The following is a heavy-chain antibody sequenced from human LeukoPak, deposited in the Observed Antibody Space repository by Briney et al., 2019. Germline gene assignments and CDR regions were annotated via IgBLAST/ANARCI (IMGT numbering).Heavy chain of an antibody. CDR3: ARAPYCSGGSCYRIYYYYMDV. J-gene: IGHJ6*03. Sequence: PSETLPLTCAVYGGSFSGYYWSWIRQPPGKGLEWIGEINHSGSTNYNPSLKSRITISVDTSKNQFSLKLSSVTAADTAVYYCARAPYCSGGSCYRIYYYYMDVWGKGTTLTVSS. CDR2: INHSGST. V-gene: IGHV4-34*01. D-gene: IGHD2-15*01. CDR1: GGSFSGYY.